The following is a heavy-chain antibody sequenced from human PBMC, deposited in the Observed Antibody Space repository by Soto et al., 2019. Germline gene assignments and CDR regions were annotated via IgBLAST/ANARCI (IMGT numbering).Heavy chain of an antibody. CDR3: AKKGYGDYPNGYYYYYMDV. CDR2: ISGSGGST. Sequence: GGSLRLSCAASGFTFSSYAMSRVRQAPGKGLEWVSAISGSGGSTYYADSVKGRFTISRDNSKNTLYLQMNSLRAEDTAVYYCAKKGYGDYPNGYYYYYMDVWGKGTTVTVSS. D-gene: IGHD4-17*01. J-gene: IGHJ6*03. CDR1: GFTFSSYA. V-gene: IGHV3-23*01.